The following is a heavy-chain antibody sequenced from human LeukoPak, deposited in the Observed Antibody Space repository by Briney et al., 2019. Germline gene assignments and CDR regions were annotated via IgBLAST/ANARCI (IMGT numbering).Heavy chain of an antibody. D-gene: IGHD6-19*01. Sequence: ASVKVSCKASGYTFTSYYMHWVRQAPGQGLEWMGIINPSGGSTSYAQKFQGRVTMTRDTSTSTVYMELSSLRSEDTAVYYCARGGSLQWLVPAYYYYYYGMDVWGQGTTVTVSS. CDR3: ARGGSLQWLVPAYYYYYYGMDV. J-gene: IGHJ6*02. CDR2: INPSGGST. CDR1: GYTFTSYY. V-gene: IGHV1-46*01.